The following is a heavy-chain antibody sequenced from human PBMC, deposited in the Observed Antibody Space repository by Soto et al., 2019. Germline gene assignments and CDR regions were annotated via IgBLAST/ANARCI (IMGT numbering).Heavy chain of an antibody. CDR1: GGSMSSYY. V-gene: IGHV4-59*01. CDR2: IYYSGIT. CDR3: ASISAGSSAYWFDP. Sequence: SETLSLTCTVSGGSMSSYYWSWIRQFPGKGLEWIGHIYYSGITNQNPSLKSRVTTSIDMSKNQFSLRLSSVTAADTAVYYCASISAGSSAYWFDPWGPGTLVTVSS. J-gene: IGHJ5*01. D-gene: IGHD6-13*01.